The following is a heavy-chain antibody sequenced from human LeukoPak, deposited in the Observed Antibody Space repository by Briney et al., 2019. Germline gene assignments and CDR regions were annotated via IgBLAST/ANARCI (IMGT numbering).Heavy chain of an antibody. CDR2: ITGSGGET. D-gene: IGHD2-21*01. J-gene: IGHJ3*01. Sequence: HPGGSLRLSCVASGFTFSTYAMSWVRQAPGKGLEWVSAITGSGGETWNADSVRGRFTISRDNSRHTVYLQMNNLRPEDTALYYCARDRQFPDDVLDVWGQGTMVTVSS. CDR3: ARDRQFPDDVLDV. V-gene: IGHV3-23*01. CDR1: GFTFSTYA.